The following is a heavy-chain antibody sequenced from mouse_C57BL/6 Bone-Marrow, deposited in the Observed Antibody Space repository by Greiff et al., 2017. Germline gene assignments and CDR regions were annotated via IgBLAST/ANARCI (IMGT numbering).Heavy chain of an antibody. CDR3: ARSGPLGRSFDY. CDR1: GYTFTSYW. V-gene: IGHV1-55*01. D-gene: IGHD4-1*01. Sequence: QVHVKQPGAELVKPGASVKMSCKASGYTFTSYWITWVKQRPGQGLEWIGDIYPTSGRTNYNEKFKSKAILTVDTSSNTAYMLLSSLTSEDSAVFYCARSGPLGRSFDYWGQGTTLTVSS. J-gene: IGHJ2*01. CDR2: IYPTSGRT.